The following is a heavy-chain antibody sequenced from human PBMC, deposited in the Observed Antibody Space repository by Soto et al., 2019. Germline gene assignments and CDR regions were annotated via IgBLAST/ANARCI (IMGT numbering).Heavy chain of an antibody. CDR2: ISVSSSYI. Sequence: WGSLRLSCVVSGVSFSDYSMNWVRQAPGKWLEWVALISVSSSYIYYADSVKGRFTISRDNAKNSLFLQMDSLRVEETAVYYCARSGEILQTFDSWGQGTLVTVSS. J-gene: IGHJ4*02. D-gene: IGHD1-26*01. CDR1: GVSFSDYS. V-gene: IGHV3-21*01. CDR3: ARSGEILQTFDS.